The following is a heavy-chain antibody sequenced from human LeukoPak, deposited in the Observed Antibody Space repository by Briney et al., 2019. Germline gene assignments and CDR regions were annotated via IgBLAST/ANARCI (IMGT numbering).Heavy chain of an antibody. CDR1: GITFSSYG. J-gene: IGHJ3*02. CDR3: ARESRDAFDI. V-gene: IGHV3-33*01. CDR2: IWYNGSDK. Sequence: GRSLRLSCAASGITFSSYGMRWVRQAPGKGLEWVAVIWYNGSDKYYVDSVKGRFTISRDNSKNTLYLQMNSLRAEDTAFYYCARESRDAFDIWGQGTMVTVSS.